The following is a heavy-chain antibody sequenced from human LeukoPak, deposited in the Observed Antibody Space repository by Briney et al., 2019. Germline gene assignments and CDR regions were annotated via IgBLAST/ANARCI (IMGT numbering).Heavy chain of an antibody. V-gene: IGHV3-23*01. CDR2: IDDSGVIR. Sequence: PGGSLRLSCAASGVTLSSYAMSWVRRAPGKGLEWVSRIDDSGVIRSYADSVKGRFTISRDNSKMTLTLQMNSLRAEDTAVYYCAKRLKRNYYYHYAMDVWGQGTTVTVSS. CDR3: AKRLKRNYYYHYAMDV. D-gene: IGHD3-22*01. J-gene: IGHJ6*02. CDR1: GVTLSSYA.